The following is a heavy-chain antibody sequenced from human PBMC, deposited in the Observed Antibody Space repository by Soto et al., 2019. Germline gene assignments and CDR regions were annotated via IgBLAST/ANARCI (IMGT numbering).Heavy chain of an antibody. D-gene: IGHD1-26*01. V-gene: IGHV4-4*02. Sequence: PSETLSLTCTVSGGSTSTNDWWGWVRQPPGKGLEWIGEIYHTGITNYNPSLKSRVTISVDTSKNQFSLKLSSVTAADTAVYYCERGPPEWELPRLDCCGQGTLVTVSS. CDR3: ERGPPEWELPRLDC. J-gene: IGHJ4*02. CDR1: GGSTSTNDW. CDR2: IYHTGIT.